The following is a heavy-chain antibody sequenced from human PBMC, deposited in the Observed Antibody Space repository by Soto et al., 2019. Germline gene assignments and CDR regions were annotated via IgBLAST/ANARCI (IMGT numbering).Heavy chain of an antibody. CDR1: GAPFSGYY. J-gene: IGHJ4*02. D-gene: IGHD3-3*01. Sequence: SETLSLTCAVYGAPFSGYYWTWIRQPPGKGLEWIGEINHTGSTKYNPSLKSRVTISLDTSKNQFSLSLRSVTTADTAVYYCARGREIFGAVTPFEYWGQGTQVTVS. CDR2: INHTGST. CDR3: ARGREIFGAVTPFEY. V-gene: IGHV4-34*01.